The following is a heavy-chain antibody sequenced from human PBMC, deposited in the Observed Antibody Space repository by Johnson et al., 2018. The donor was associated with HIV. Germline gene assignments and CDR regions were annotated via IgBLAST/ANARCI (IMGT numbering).Heavy chain of an antibody. Sequence: QVQLVESGGGVVQPGRSLRLSCAASGFTFISYAMHWVRQAPGKGLEWVAVISYDGSNKYSSDSVKGRFTISRDNSKNPWYLQMNSLRAEDTAVYYCAKNGARGDAFDFWGQVTKVTVSS. CDR3: AKNGARGDAFDF. CDR1: GFTFISYA. V-gene: IGHV3-30*14. D-gene: IGHD2-8*01. CDR2: ISYDGSNK. J-gene: IGHJ3*01.